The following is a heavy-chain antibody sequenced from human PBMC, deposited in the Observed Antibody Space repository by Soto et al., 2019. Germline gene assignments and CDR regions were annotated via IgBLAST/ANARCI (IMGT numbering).Heavy chain of an antibody. V-gene: IGHV1-69*06. CDR2: IIPIFGTA. D-gene: IGHD6-19*01. J-gene: IGHJ6*02. Sequence: SVKVSCKASGGTFSSYAISWVRQAPGQGLEWMGGIIPIFGTANYAQKFKGRVTITADKSTSTAYMELSSLRSEETAVYYCARVGDSSGWYRGYYYGMDVWGQGTTVTVSS. CDR1: GGTFSSYA. CDR3: ARVGDSSGWYRGYYYGMDV.